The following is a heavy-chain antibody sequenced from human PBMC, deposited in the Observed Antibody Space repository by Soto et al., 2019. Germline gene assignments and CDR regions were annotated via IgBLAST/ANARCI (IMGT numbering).Heavy chain of an antibody. CDR2: ISGGGLNT. J-gene: IGHJ6*02. Sequence: GGSLRLSCAASGFTFSAYAMTWVRQAPGKGLEWVSSISGGGLNTYYADSVKGRFTISRDNSKNTVSLQMNSLRADDTAVYYCAKSPDFYYYGMDVWGQGTTVTVSS. CDR3: AKSPDFYYYGMDV. V-gene: IGHV3-23*01. CDR1: GFTFSAYA.